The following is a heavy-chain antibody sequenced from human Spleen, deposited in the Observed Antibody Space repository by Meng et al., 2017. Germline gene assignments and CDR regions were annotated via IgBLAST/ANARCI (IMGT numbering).Heavy chain of an antibody. V-gene: IGHV3-48*03. CDR3: ARALTHPKVELRKNYYFYGTDV. CDR2: ISGSGNVI. J-gene: IGHJ6*02. CDR1: DFNFRSYV. D-gene: IGHD1-7*01. Sequence: GGSLRLSCAASDFNFRSYVMNWVRQAPGKGLEWVSYISGSGNVIYYTGSVKGRFTVSRDNAKNSLFLQMNSLRADDTAVYYCARALTHPKVELRKNYYFYGTDVWGQGTTVT.